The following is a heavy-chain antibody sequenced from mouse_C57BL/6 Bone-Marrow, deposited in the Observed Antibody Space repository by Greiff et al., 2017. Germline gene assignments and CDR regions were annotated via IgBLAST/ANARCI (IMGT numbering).Heavy chain of an antibody. D-gene: IGHD2-2*01. V-gene: IGHV1-53*01. Sequence: QVQLQQPGTELVKPGASVKLSCKASGYTFTSYWMHWVKQRPGQGLEWIGNINPSNGGTNYNEKFKSKATLTVDKSSSTAYMQLSSLTSEDSAVYYWARVYYGYGGPAWFAYWGQGTLVTVSA. J-gene: IGHJ3*01. CDR1: GYTFTSYW. CDR2: INPSNGGT. CDR3: ARVYYGYGGPAWFAY.